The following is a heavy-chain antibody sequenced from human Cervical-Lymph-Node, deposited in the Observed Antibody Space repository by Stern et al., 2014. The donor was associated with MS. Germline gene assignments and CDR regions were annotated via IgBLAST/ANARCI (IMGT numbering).Heavy chain of an antibody. D-gene: IGHD2-2*01. CDR2: ILPLFEAT. CDR3: ARCPPAGGGGAYYSDSGMDV. Sequence: QVQLVQSGAEVRKPGSSVKVSCKASGGTFSSYAFSWVRQAPGKGLEWMGGILPLFEATHYAQKFKGRVTLAADESTSTVYMELSSLTSADTAVYYCARCPPAGGGGAYYSDSGMDVWGQGTTVTVSS. CDR1: GGTFSSYA. V-gene: IGHV1-69*01. J-gene: IGHJ6*02.